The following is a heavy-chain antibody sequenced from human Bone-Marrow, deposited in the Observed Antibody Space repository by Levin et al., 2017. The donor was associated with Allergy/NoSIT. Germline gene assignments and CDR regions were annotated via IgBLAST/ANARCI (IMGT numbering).Heavy chain of an antibody. J-gene: IGHJ4*02. CDR1: GFTFGDYG. V-gene: IGHV3-49*05. Sequence: NPGGSLRLSCITSGFTFGDYGMSWFRQAPGKGLDWVGFIRRKHYGGTTEYAASVKGRFTISRDDSKSIAYLQMNSLKTEDTAVYYCSRGAPYYYDSSGYILGYFDYWGQGTQVTVSS. D-gene: IGHD3-22*01. CDR3: SRGAPYYYDSSGYILGYFDY. CDR2: IRRKHYGGTT.